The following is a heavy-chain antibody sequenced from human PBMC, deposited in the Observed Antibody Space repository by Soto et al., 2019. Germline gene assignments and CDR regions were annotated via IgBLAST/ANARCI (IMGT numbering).Heavy chain of an antibody. Sequence: APVKVSCKASGYTFTGYYMHWVRQAPGQGLEWMGWINPNSGGTNYAQKFQGRVTMTRDTSISTAYMELSRLRSDDTAVYYCARGDVPSSAFDIWGQGTMVTVSS. CDR2: INPNSGGT. V-gene: IGHV1-2*02. J-gene: IGHJ3*02. CDR3: ARGDVPSSAFDI. D-gene: IGHD2-2*01. CDR1: GYTFTGYY.